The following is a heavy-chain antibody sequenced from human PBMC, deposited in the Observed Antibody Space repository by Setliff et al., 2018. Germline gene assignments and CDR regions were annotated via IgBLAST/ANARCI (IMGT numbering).Heavy chain of an antibody. Sequence: ASVKVSCKASGYTFTSYAMHWVRQAPGQRLEWMGWINAGNGNTKYSRKFQGRVTITRDTSASTAYMELSSLRSEDTAVYYCARDFPPLYSSSFSDAFDIWGQGTMVTVSS. V-gene: IGHV1-3*01. CDR3: ARDFPPLYSSSFSDAFDI. CDR1: GYTFTSYA. CDR2: INAGNGNT. D-gene: IGHD6-6*01. J-gene: IGHJ3*02.